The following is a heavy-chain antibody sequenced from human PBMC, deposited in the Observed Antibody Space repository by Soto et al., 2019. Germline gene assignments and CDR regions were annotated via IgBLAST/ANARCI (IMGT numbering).Heavy chain of an antibody. Sequence: QVQLVQSGAEVKKPGASVKVSCKASGYTFTSYAISWVRQAPGQGLEWMGWINVYNGNTKYAQKLQGRVTMTTDTSTSTAYRELRSLRSDDTAVYYGARDRGAGLVDYWGQGTLVTVSS. CDR1: GYTFTSYA. D-gene: IGHD6-19*01. J-gene: IGHJ4*02. CDR2: INVYNGNT. CDR3: ARDRGAGLVDY. V-gene: IGHV1-18*01.